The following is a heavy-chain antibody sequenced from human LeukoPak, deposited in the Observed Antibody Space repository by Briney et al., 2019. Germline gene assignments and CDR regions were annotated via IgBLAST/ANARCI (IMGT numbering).Heavy chain of an antibody. V-gene: IGHV3-49*04. CDR1: GFTFGDYG. D-gene: IGHD3-22*01. CDR3: TRGDYYDSSGYHFLFDY. Sequence: PGGSLRLSCTASGFTFGDYGMSWVRQAPGKGLKWVGFIRSKAYGGTTEYAASVEGRFTISRDDSKSIAYLQMNSLKTEDTAVYYCTRGDYYDSSGYHFLFDYWGQGTLVTVSS. CDR2: IRSKAYGGTT. J-gene: IGHJ4*02.